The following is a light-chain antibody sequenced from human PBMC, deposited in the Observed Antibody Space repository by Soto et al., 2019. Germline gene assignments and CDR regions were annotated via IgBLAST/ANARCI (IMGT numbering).Light chain of an antibody. CDR3: ASSTSDSLYV. CDR2: KVT. V-gene: IGLV2-14*01. J-gene: IGLJ1*01. CDR1: RSDVGGNKY. Sequence: QSVLTQPASVSGSPGQSITISCTGTRSDVGGNKYVSWYQQYPGKVPKLLINKVTNRPSGVSYRFSGSKSGNTASLTISALLAEDEADYFCASSTSDSLYVFXTGTKVTVL.